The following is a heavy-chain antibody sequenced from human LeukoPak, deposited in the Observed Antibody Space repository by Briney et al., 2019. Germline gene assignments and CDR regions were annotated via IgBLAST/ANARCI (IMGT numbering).Heavy chain of an antibody. CDR1: GGSFSGYY. J-gene: IGHJ4*02. Sequence: SETLSLTCAVYGGSFSGYYWSWIRQPPGKGLEWIGEINHSGSTNYNPSLKSRVTISVDTSKNQFSLKLSSVTAADTAVYYCARVKVDYVWGSYRYTPASAFDYWAREPWSPSPQ. D-gene: IGHD3-16*02. CDR2: INHSGST. V-gene: IGHV4-34*01. CDR3: ARVKVDYVWGSYRYTPASAFDY.